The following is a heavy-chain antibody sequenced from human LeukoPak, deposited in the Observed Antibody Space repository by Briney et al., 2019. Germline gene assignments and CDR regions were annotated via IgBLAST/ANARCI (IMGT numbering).Heavy chain of an antibody. CDR3: ARDYCSSTSCYTGRVDY. CDR2: INPNSGGT. CDR1: GYTFTGYY. J-gene: IGHJ4*02. Sequence: GASVKVSCKASGYTFTGYYMHWVRQAPGQGLEWMGWINPNSGGTNYAQKFQGRVTMTRDTSIGTAYMELSRLRSDDTAVYYCARDYCSSTSCYTGRVDYWGQGTLVTVSS. D-gene: IGHD2-2*02. V-gene: IGHV1-2*02.